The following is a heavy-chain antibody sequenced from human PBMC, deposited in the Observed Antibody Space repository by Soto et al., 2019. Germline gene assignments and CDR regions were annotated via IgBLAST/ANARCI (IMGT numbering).Heavy chain of an antibody. V-gene: IGHV1-3*01. Sequence: ASVKVSCKASGYTFTSYAMHWVRQAPGQRLEWMGWISAGNGNTKYSQKFQGRVTITRDTSASTAYMELSSLRSEDTALYYCARSVRGYSGCYDYWGQGTLVTSP. J-gene: IGHJ4*02. CDR2: ISAGNGNT. CDR3: ARSVRGYSGCYDY. D-gene: IGHD5-12*01. CDR1: GYTFTSYA.